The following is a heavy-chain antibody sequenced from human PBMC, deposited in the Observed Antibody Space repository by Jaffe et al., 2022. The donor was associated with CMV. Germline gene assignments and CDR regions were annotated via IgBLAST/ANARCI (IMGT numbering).Heavy chain of an antibody. CDR1: GYTFTGYY. D-gene: IGHD1-7*01. Sequence: QVQLVQSGAEVKKPGASVKVSCKASGYTFTGYYMHWVRQAPGQGLEWMGWINPNSGGTNYAQKFQGRVTMTRDTSISTAYMELSRLRSDDTAVYYCASIQLPHGENNWFDPWGQGTLVTVSS. J-gene: IGHJ5*02. V-gene: IGHV1-2*02. CDR2: INPNSGGT. CDR3: ASIQLPHGENNWFDP.